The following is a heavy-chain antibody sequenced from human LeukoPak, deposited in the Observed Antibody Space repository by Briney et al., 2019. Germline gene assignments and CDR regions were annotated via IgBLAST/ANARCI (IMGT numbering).Heavy chain of an antibody. Sequence: GGSLRLSCVASGVTLSNYAMSWARQAPGKGLEWVANIKQDGSEKYYVDSVKGRFTISRDNAKNSLYLQMNSLRAEDTAVYYCAREGLDYYDSSGYSDYWGQGTLVTVSS. CDR2: IKQDGSEK. V-gene: IGHV3-7*01. J-gene: IGHJ4*02. CDR1: GVTLSNYA. D-gene: IGHD3-22*01. CDR3: AREGLDYYDSSGYSDY.